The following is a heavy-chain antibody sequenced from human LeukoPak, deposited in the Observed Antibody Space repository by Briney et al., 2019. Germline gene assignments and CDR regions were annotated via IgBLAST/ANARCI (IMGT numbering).Heavy chain of an antibody. CDR1: GASISSHY. J-gene: IGHJ4*02. V-gene: IGHV4-59*11. Sequence: SETLSLTCSVSGASISSHYWSWIRQPPGKGLEWIGYIHYSGSTNCNPSLKSRVTMSLDKSKNHLSLNLTSVTAADTAVYYCSRESGAFSPFGYWGQGTLVTVSS. D-gene: IGHD1-26*01. CDR2: IHYSGST. CDR3: SRESGAFSPFGY.